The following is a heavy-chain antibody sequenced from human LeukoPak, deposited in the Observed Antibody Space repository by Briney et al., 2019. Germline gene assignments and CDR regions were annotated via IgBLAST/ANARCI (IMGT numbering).Heavy chain of an antibody. Sequence: GGSLRLSCAASGFTSNPSELNWVRQAPGKGLEWEWVAYITSSGRSTLYADSVKGRFTISRDNAKNSLYLQMNSLRPEDTAVYYCARVLRSVLTGTDAFDIWGQGTRVTVSS. J-gene: IGHJ3*02. D-gene: IGHD2-21*02. V-gene: IGHV3-48*03. CDR1: GFTSNPSE. CDR3: ARVLRSVLTGTDAFDI. CDR2: ITSSGRST.